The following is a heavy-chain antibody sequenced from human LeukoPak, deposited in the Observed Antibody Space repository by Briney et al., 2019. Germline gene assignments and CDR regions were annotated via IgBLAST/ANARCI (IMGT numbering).Heavy chain of an antibody. CDR2: IYHTGST. Sequence: GSLRLSCAASGFTFSSFWMGWVRQSPGKGLEWIGEIYHTGSTNFNPSLKSRVTISMDTSKNQFSLNLRSVTAADTAVYYCARGDYGSGWFVEYWGQGTLVTVSS. CDR1: GFTFSSFW. J-gene: IGHJ4*02. CDR3: ARGDYGSGWFVEY. V-gene: IGHV4-34*01. D-gene: IGHD6-19*01.